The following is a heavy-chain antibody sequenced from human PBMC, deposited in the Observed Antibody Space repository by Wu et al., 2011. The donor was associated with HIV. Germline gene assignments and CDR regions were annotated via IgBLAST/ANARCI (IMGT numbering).Heavy chain of an antibody. Sequence: SVKVSCKASGYTFHRLLYALGGDRPLDKGLSGWDGSTLTVVAQTMHRSFRAGSPMTRDTSISTAYMELSRLRSDDTAVYYCARDRARSSGWYYFDYWGQGTLVTVSS. CDR3: ARDRARSSGWYYFDY. CDR2: STLTVVA. J-gene: IGHJ4*02. V-gene: IGHV1-2*02. CDR1: GYTFHRLL. D-gene: IGHD6-19*01.